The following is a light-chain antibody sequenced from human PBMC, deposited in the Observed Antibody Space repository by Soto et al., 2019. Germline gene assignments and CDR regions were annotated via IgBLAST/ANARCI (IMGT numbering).Light chain of an antibody. V-gene: IGKV1-16*01. CDR2: SAS. CDR1: QDISNY. J-gene: IGKJ3*01. Sequence: DIRMTQSPSSLSASVGDRVSITCRASQDISNYVAWFQQKPGKAPKSLIFSASVLQSAVPSRFSGRGSGTDFSLTISGLQPDDFATYYCQQYYSFPLTFGPGTRVHMK. CDR3: QQYYSFPLT.